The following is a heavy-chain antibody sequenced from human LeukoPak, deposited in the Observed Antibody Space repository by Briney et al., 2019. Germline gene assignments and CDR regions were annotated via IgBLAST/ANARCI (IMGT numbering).Heavy chain of an antibody. J-gene: IGHJ5*02. CDR2: IYYSGST. D-gene: IGHD1-26*01. V-gene: IGHV4-59*01. CDR3: ARTVNSGSWFDP. Sequence: SETLSLTCTVSGXSITSYYWSWIRQPPGKGLEWIGYIYYSGSTNYNPSLKSRVTISVDTSKNQFSLKLSSVTAADTAVYYCARTVNSGSWFDPWGQGTLVTVSS. CDR1: GXSITSYY.